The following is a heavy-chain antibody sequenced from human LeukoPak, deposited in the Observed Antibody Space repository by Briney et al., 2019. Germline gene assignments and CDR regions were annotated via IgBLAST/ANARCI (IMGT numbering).Heavy chain of an antibody. CDR1: GFTFSSYA. D-gene: IGHD3-3*01. Sequence: GGSLRLSCAASGFTFSSYAMSWVRQAPGKGLEWVSAISGSGGSTYYADSVKGRFTIPRDNSKNTLYLQMNSLRAEDTAVYYCAKDSPYYDFWSGYYTGYYYYGMDVWGQGTTVTVSS. CDR3: AKDSPYYDFWSGYYTGYYYYGMDV. V-gene: IGHV3-23*01. CDR2: ISGSGGST. J-gene: IGHJ6*02.